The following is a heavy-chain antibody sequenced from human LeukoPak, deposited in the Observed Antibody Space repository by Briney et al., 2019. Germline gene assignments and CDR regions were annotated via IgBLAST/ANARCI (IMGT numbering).Heavy chain of an antibody. J-gene: IGHJ6*02. CDR3: AKDLSGYSYGPIPYYYYGMDV. CDR2: ISYDGSNK. D-gene: IGHD5-18*01. Sequence: GGSLRLSCAASGFTFSSYAMHWVRQAPGKGLEWVAVISYDGSNKYYADSVKGRFTISRDNSKNTLYLQMNSLRAEDTAVYYCAKDLSGYSYGPIPYYYYGMDVWGQGTTVTVSS. V-gene: IGHV3-30-3*01. CDR1: GFTFSSYA.